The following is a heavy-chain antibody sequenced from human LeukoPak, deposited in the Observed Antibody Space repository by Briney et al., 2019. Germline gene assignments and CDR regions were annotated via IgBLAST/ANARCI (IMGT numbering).Heavy chain of an antibody. CDR3: ATGQVFDY. V-gene: IGHV3-7*01. CDR1: GFPFSSYW. Sequence: PGGSLRLSCVVCGFPFSSYWMSWVRQAPGRGLEWVANIKEDGSKTYYVDSVKGRFTISRDNAKNSLYLEMNSLRAEDTAVYYCATGQVFDYWGQGTLVTASS. CDR2: IKEDGSKT. J-gene: IGHJ4*02.